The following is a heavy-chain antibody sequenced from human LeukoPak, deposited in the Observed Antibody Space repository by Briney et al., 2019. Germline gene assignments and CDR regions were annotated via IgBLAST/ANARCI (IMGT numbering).Heavy chain of an antibody. J-gene: IGHJ3*02. D-gene: IGHD6-13*01. V-gene: IGHV1-18*01. CDR2: ISAYNGNT. CDR1: RYTFTSYG. Sequence: VSVKVSCKASRYTFTSYGIIGVRQAPGQGGEGMGWISAYNGNTNYAQKLQGRVTMNTDTPTSTAYMELRSLRSDDTAVYYCARDRWYSRNWNDAVDIWGQGAMVTVSS. CDR3: ARDRWYSRNWNDAVDI.